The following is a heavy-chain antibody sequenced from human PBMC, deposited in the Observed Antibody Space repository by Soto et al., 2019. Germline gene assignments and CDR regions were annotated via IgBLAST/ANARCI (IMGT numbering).Heavy chain of an antibody. CDR2: INPNSGGT. CDR1: GYTFTGYY. D-gene: IGHD2-2*01. CDR3: AREDIVVVPAATQRPKYYYYGMDV. V-gene: IGHV1-2*04. Sequence: GASVKVSCKASGYTFTGYYMHWVRQAPGQGLEWMGWINPNSGGTNYAQKFQGWVTMTRDTPISTAYMELSRLRSDDTAVYYCAREDIVVVPAATQRPKYYYYGMDVWGQGTTVTVSS. J-gene: IGHJ6*02.